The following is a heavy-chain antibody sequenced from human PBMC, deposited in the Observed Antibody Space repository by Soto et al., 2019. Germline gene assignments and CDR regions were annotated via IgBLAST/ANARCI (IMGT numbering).Heavy chain of an antibody. CDR2: INWDDVK. D-gene: IGHD3-3*01. CDR1: GFSLSSSEVG. CDR3: APSPLREDFWSTSGSTGSSWFDP. V-gene: IGHV2-5*02. J-gene: IGHJ5*02. Sequence: QITLKESGPTLVKPTQTLTLTCTFSGFSLSSSEVGVCWIRHPPGNALQWLAPINWDDVKRYNPSLKGRRTITKDTSENPVVLKLINMDPVDTATYQCAPSPLREDFWSTSGSTGSSWFDPLGQGTLVSVSS.